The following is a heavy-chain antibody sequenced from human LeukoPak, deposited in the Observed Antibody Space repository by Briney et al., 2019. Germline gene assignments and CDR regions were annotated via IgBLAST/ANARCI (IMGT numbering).Heavy chain of an antibody. Sequence: SETLSLTCTVSGASFNSDDQYWNWLRQSPGRGLEWIGSIHPSGMLYNNPSLESRVTMSRDTSENQFSLNLNSVTAADTAVYFCSRGLDSRKLGYWGQGILVTVSS. J-gene: IGHJ4*02. CDR1: GASFNSDDQY. CDR3: SRGLDSRKLGY. V-gene: IGHV4-31*03. D-gene: IGHD3-22*01. CDR2: IHPSGML.